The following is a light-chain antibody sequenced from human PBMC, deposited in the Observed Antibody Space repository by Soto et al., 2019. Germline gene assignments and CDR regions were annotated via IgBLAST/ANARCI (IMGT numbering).Light chain of an antibody. CDR2: GAS. V-gene: IGKV3-20*01. Sequence: ETVLTQSPATLSLSPGERATLSCRARQAIRSNYLAWYRQTPGQAPRLLIYGASNRATGIADRFSGRGSGTDFTLVISRLEPEDFALYYCQQYGGSPWTFGQGTKLEIK. CDR3: QQYGGSPWT. J-gene: IGKJ1*01. CDR1: QAIRSNY.